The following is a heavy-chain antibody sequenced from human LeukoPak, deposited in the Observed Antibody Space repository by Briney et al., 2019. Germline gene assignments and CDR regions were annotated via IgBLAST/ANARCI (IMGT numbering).Heavy chain of an antibody. CDR1: GFDFSSNW. D-gene: IGHD7-27*01. J-gene: IGHJ2*01. V-gene: IGHV3-74*01. CDR3: ARDRNWGLQSWFLDL. Sequence: GSLRLSCAASGFDFSSNWMHWVRHAPGQGLVWVSRIKGDGISTYYADSVKGRFTISRDDSKNMVYLQMNSLRAEDTAVYNCARDRNWGLQSWFLDLWGRGTLVAVSS. CDR2: IKGDGIST.